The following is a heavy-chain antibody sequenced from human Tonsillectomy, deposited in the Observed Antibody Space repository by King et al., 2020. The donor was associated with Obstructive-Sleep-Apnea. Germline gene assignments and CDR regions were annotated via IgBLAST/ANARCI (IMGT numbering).Heavy chain of an antibody. V-gene: IGHV2-5*02. CDR3: ANSETSGMDV. CDR1: GFSLSTRGVG. CDR2: IYWVYDN. Sequence: ITLKESGPTLVKPTQTLTLTCTFSGFSLSTRGVGVGCVRQPPGKALEWLALIYWVYDNRYSPSLKSRLTITKDTSKNQVVLTMTNMDPADTATYYCANSETSGMDVWGQGTTVTVSS. J-gene: IGHJ6*02.